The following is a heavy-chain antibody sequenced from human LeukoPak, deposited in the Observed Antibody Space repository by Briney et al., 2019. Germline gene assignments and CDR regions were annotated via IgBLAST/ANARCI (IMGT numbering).Heavy chain of an antibody. J-gene: IGHJ4*02. Sequence: SVKVSCKASGGTFSSYAISWVRQAPGQGLELMGRIIPILGIANYAQRFQGRVTITADKSTSTAYMELSSLRSEDTAVYYCARVSTTGTTIDYWGQGTLVTVSS. CDR2: IIPILGIA. V-gene: IGHV1-69*04. CDR3: ARVSTTGTTIDY. CDR1: GGTFSSYA. D-gene: IGHD1-1*01.